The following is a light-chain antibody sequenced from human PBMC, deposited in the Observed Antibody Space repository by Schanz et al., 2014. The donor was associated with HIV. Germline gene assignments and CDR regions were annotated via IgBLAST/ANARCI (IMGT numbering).Light chain of an antibody. CDR1: QSVSTTS. Sequence: EIVLTQSPGTVALSPGDRITLTCRASQSVSTTSLAWYQQKPGQAPRLLIHGASRRATGIPDRFSGSGSGTDFTLTISRLEPEDFAVYYCQQYGVSPPWTFGQGTRVEIK. CDR3: QQYGVSPPWT. CDR2: GAS. V-gene: IGKV3-20*01. J-gene: IGKJ1*01.